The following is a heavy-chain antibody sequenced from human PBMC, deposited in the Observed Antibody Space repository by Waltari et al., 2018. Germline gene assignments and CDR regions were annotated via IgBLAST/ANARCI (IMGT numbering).Heavy chain of an antibody. CDR2: FDPELRKT. Sequence: QVHLVQSGAEVKNPGASVKVSCKLSGYGLAILSIHWVPHAPGKGLEWMGGFDPELRKTIYARKCQGRVTMTEDTATDTAYLDLTSLRSDDTAVYYCATEGGVTGFDDWGQGTLVTVSS. J-gene: IGHJ4*02. CDR3: ATEGGVTGFDD. V-gene: IGHV1-24*01. D-gene: IGHD2-21*02. CDR1: GYGLAILS.